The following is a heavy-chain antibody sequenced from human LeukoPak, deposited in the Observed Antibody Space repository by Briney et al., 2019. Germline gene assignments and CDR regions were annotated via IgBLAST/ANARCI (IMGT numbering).Heavy chain of an antibody. D-gene: IGHD5-18*01. CDR1: GFTFSSSA. J-gene: IGHJ6*02. Sequence: PGGSLRLSCAASGFTFSSSAMSWVRQVPGKGLEWVSGISSSGGSTNYADSVKGRFTISRDNAKNSLYLQMNSLRAEDTAVYYCARHDTAMATDYGMDVWGQGTTVTVSS. CDR3: ARHDTAMATDYGMDV. CDR2: ISSSGGST. V-gene: IGHV3-23*01.